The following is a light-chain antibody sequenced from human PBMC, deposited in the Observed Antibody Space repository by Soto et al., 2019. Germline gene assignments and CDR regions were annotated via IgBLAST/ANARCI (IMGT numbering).Light chain of an antibody. Sequence: DIQMTQSPSTLSASIGDRVTITCPASQSISTWLAWYQQTPGKVPKLLIYDASTLESGVPSRFTGSGSGTEFTLTINSLQPDDFATYYCQQYNSFSPGTFGQGTKV. J-gene: IGKJ1*01. CDR3: QQYNSFSPGT. V-gene: IGKV1-5*01. CDR1: QSISTW. CDR2: DAS.